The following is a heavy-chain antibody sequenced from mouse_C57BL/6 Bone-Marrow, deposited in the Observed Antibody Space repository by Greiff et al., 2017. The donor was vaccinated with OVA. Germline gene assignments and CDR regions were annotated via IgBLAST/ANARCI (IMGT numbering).Heavy chain of an antibody. D-gene: IGHD1-1*01. V-gene: IGHV1-85*01. J-gene: IGHJ1*03. CDR2: IYPRDGST. Sequence: VQLQQSGPELVKPGASVKLSCKASGYTFTSYDINWVKQRPGPGLEWIGWIYPRDGSTTYNEKFKGKATLTVDTSSSTAYMELHSLTSEDSSVDFCARRGSSPSYWYFDDWGTGTTVTVSS. CDR3: ARRGSSPSYWYFDD. CDR1: GYTFTSYD.